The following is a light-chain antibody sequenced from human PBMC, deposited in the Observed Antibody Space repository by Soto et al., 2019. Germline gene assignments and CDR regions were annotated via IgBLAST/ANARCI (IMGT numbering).Light chain of an antibody. Sequence: QSALTQPTSASGSPGQSVTISCTGASGVSWYQQHPGKAPKLLIYEITKRPSGVPDRFSGSKSGNTGSKTISGLQAEDEADYFCCSYPASATYVFETGTKLTVL. V-gene: IGLV2-8*01. CDR2: EIT. J-gene: IGLJ1*01. CDR3: CSYPASATYV. CDR1: SG.